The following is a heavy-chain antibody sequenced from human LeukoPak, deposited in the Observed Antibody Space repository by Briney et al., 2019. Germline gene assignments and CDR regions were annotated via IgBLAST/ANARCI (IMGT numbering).Heavy chain of an antibody. CDR3: ATGSVTSVTPLHY. V-gene: IGHV3-21*04. D-gene: IGHD2-15*01. J-gene: IGHJ4*02. Sequence: PGGSLRLSCAASGFTFSSYSMNWVRQAPGKGLEWVSSISSSSSYIYYADSVKGRFTISRDNAKNSLYLELSSLRSEDTAVYYCATGSVTSVTPLHYWGQGTLVTVSS. CDR2: ISSSSSYI. CDR1: GFTFSSYS.